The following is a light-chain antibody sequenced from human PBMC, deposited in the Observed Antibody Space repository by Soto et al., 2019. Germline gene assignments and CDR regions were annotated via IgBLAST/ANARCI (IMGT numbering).Light chain of an antibody. CDR3: EQYAYSPLT. Sequence: EIVLTQSPGTLSLSPGERATISCRASQNVGNNYLAWFQQTPGQAPRLLIFDASSRATGIPDRFSGSGSGTYFTLTINSLEPDDFTVYYCEQYAYSPLTFGGGTKVQF. V-gene: IGKV3-20*01. CDR1: QNVGNNY. J-gene: IGKJ4*01. CDR2: DAS.